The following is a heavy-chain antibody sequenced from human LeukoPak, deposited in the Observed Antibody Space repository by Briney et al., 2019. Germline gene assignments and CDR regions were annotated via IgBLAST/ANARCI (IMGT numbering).Heavy chain of an antibody. V-gene: IGHV1-18*01. D-gene: IGHD3-10*01. CDR1: GYTFTSYG. CDR2: ISAYNGNS. Sequence: GASVKVSCKASGYTFTSYGISWVRQAPGQGLEWMGWISAYNGNSNYAQKLQGRVTMTTDTSTSTAYMELRSLRSDDTAVYYCARVPSITMVRGPWFDPWGQGTLVTVSS. CDR3: ARVPSITMVRGPWFDP. J-gene: IGHJ5*02.